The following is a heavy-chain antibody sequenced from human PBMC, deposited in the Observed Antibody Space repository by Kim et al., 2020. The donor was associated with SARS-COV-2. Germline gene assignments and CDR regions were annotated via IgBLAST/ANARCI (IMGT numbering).Heavy chain of an antibody. J-gene: IGHJ6*02. D-gene: IGHD2-15*01. V-gene: IGHV7-4-1*02. Sequence: ASVKVSCKASGYTFTSYAMNWVRQAPGQGLEWMGWINTNTGNPTYAQGFTGRFVFSLDTSVSTAYLQISSLKAEDTAVYYCARRGVVVAATPDLNYYYYYGMDVWGQGTTVTVSS. CDR1: GYTFTSYA. CDR3: ARRGVVVAATPDLNYYYYYGMDV. CDR2: INTNTGNP.